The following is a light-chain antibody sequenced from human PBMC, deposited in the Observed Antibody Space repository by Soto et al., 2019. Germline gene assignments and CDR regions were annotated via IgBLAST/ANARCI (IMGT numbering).Light chain of an antibody. Sequence: EIVMTQSPATLSVSPGERATLSCRASQSVSSNLAWYQQKPGQAPRLLIYGASTRATGIPARFSGSGSGTEFTLTISSLQSEDFAVYYWQQYNNWPHTFGQAPKVEIK. CDR1: QSVSSN. J-gene: IGKJ1*01. CDR2: GAS. V-gene: IGKV3-15*01. CDR3: QQYNNWPHT.